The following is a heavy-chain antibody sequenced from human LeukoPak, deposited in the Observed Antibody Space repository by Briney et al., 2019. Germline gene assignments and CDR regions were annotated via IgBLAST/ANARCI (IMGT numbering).Heavy chain of an antibody. J-gene: IGHJ4*02. D-gene: IGHD1-26*01. V-gene: IGHV3-48*04. CDR3: ARDAGSGSYDEFDF. CDR1: GFTFSAYS. Sequence: GGSLRLSCAASGFTFSAYSMNWVRQAPGKGLEWVSYISRSSRNIFYADSVRGRFTISRDNAKNSLSLQMNSLRAEDTAVYYCARDAGSGSYDEFDFWGQGILVIVSS. CDR2: ISRSSRNI.